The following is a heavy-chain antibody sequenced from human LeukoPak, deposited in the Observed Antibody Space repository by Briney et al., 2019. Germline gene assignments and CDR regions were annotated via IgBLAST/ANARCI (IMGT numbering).Heavy chain of an antibody. CDR1: GFMFSSYA. V-gene: IGHV3-49*03. CDR2: IRSKAYDGTT. Sequence: GGSLRLSCAASGFMFSSYAMSWIRQAPGKGLEWVGFIRSKAYDGTTEYAASVKGRFTISRDDSKSIAYLQMNSLKTEDTAVYYCTRHQDTADYWGQGTLVTVSS. CDR3: TRHQDTADY. D-gene: IGHD5-18*01. J-gene: IGHJ4*02.